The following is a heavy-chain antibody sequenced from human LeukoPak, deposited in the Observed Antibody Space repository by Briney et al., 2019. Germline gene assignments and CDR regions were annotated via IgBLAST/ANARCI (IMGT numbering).Heavy chain of an antibody. CDR1: GYTFTSYD. Sequence: ASVKVSCKASGYTFTSYDVNWVRQATGQGLEWMGWMNPNSGNTGLAQKFQGRVTLTRDTSLSTAYMELSNLRSDDTAVYYCARDELVAAPNYFGMVVWGQGTTVSVSS. D-gene: IGHD2-15*01. J-gene: IGHJ6*02. CDR2: MNPNSGNT. V-gene: IGHV1-8*01. CDR3: ARDELVAAPNYFGMVV.